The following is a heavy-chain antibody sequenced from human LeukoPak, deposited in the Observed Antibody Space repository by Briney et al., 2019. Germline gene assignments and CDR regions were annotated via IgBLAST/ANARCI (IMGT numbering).Heavy chain of an antibody. CDR2: IKSKTDGGTT. Sequence: GGSLRLSCAASGLAFNNAWMTWVRQAPGKGLGWVGRIKSKTDGGTTDYAAPVQGRFTISRDDSKNTLYLQMNSVKTEDTAVYYCTPLTYHYDSSGYYYVGYFQHWGQGTLVTVSS. D-gene: IGHD3-22*01. CDR1: GLAFNNAW. J-gene: IGHJ1*01. CDR3: TPLTYHYDSSGYYYVGYFQH. V-gene: IGHV3-15*05.